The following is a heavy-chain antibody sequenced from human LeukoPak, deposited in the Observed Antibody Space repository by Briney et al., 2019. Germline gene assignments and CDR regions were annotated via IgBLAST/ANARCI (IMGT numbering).Heavy chain of an antibody. CDR2: IIPIFGTA. Sequence: ASVKVSRKPSGGTLSSYAISWVRHAPGQGLEWMGGIIPIFGTANYAQKFQGRVTITADKSTSTAYMELSSLRSEDTAVYYCAIEFDSSGWYYLDYWGQGTLVTVSS. D-gene: IGHD6-19*01. CDR3: AIEFDSSGWYYLDY. CDR1: GGTLSSYA. J-gene: IGHJ4*02. V-gene: IGHV1-69*06.